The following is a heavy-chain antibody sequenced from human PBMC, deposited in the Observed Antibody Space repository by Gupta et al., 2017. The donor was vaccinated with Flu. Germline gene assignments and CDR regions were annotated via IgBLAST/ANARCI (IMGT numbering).Heavy chain of an antibody. D-gene: IGHD6-19*01. CDR3: ARASEGYYGMDL. J-gene: IGHJ6*02. Sequence: VQLVETGGGLIQPGGSLILTCAASGFTVSSNYISWLGQAPGKGLEWVSVIFGGGSTYCEDSVKSRFTISRDNCKNTVYLQMNSLRDEDTAVYYCARASEGYYGMDLWGQGTTVTVSS. CDR1: GFTVSSNY. CDR2: IFGGGST. V-gene: IGHV3-53*02.